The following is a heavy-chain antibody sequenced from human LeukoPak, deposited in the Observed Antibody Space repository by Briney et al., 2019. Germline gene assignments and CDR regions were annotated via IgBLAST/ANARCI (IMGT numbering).Heavy chain of an antibody. CDR2: INHSGST. CDR3: ARGEVTMVRGVIRYLYYFDY. D-gene: IGHD3-10*01. V-gene: IGHV4-34*01. J-gene: IGHJ4*02. CDR1: DGSFSGYY. Sequence: KTSETLSLTCARYDGSFSGYYWSWIRQPPGKGLEWIGEINHSGSTNYNPSLKSRVTISVDTSKNQFSLKLSSVTAADTAVYYCARGEVTMVRGVIRYLYYFDYWGQGTLVTVSS.